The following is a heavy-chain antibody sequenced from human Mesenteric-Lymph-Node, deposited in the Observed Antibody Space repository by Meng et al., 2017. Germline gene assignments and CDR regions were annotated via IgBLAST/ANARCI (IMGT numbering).Heavy chain of an antibody. V-gene: IGHV1-18*01. CDR1: GYTFKTFG. Sequence: ASVKVSCKASGYTFKTFGISWVRQAPGQGLEWMGWISTHKGTTNYAERFQGRVTLTIDTSTSAVYMELRSLRFDDTAVYYCARDPSPGRGYCSSTSCYPTYYYYGMDVWGQGTTVTVSS. CDR3: ARDPSPGRGYCSSTSCYPTYYYYGMDV. CDR2: ISTHKGTT. D-gene: IGHD2-2*01. J-gene: IGHJ6*02.